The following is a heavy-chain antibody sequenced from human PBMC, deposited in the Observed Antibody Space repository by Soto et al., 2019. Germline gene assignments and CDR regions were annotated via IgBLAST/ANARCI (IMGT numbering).Heavy chain of an antibody. V-gene: IGHV4-34*01. J-gene: IGHJ5*02. Sequence: SETLSLTCAVYGGSFSGYYWSWIRQPPGKGLEWIGEINHSGSTNYNPSLKSRVTISVDTSKNQFSLKLSSVTAADTAVYYCARGPSRLRLFSASSWFDPCGQATLVTVSS. CDR1: GGSFSGYY. CDR2: INHSGST. CDR3: ARGPSRLRLFSASSWFDP. D-gene: IGHD4-17*01.